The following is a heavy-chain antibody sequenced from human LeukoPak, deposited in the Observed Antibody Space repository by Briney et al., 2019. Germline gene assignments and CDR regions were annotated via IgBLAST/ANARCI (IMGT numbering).Heavy chain of an antibody. CDR3: AELGITMIGGV. CDR1: GFTFSSYE. V-gene: IGHV3-48*03. J-gene: IGHJ6*04. CDR2: ISSSGSTI. D-gene: IGHD3-10*02. Sequence: GGSLRLSCAASGFTFSSYEMNWVGQAPGKGLEWVSYISSSGSTIYYADFVKGRFTISRDNAKNSLYLQMNSLRAEDTAVYYCAELGITMIGGVWGKGTTVTISS.